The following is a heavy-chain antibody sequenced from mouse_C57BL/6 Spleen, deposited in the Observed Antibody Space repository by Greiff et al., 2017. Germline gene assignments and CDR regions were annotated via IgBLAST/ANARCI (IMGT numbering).Heavy chain of an antibody. CDR3: TGNGNYGVAY. Sequence: QVQLKQSGAELVRPGASVTLSCKASGYTFTDYEMHWVKQTPVHGLEWIGAIDPETGGTAYNQKFKGKAILTADKSSSTAYMELRSLTSGDSAVYYCTGNGNYGVAYWGQGTLVTVSA. CDR2: IDPETGGT. D-gene: IGHD2-1*01. CDR1: GYTFTDYE. V-gene: IGHV1-15*01. J-gene: IGHJ3*01.